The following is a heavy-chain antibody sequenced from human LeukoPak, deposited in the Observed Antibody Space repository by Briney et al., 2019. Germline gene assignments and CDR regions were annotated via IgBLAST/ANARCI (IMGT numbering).Heavy chain of an antibody. D-gene: IGHD5-12*01. CDR1: GGSFSGYY. J-gene: IGHJ4*02. CDR3: AGERLVATSRAVPFDY. CDR2: INHSGST. Sequence: SETLSLTCAVYGGSFSGYYWSWIRQPPGKGLEWIGEINHSGSTNYNPSLKSRVTISVDTSKNQFSLKLSSVTAADTAVYYCAGERLVATSRAVPFDYGGQETLAPFSS. V-gene: IGHV4-34*01.